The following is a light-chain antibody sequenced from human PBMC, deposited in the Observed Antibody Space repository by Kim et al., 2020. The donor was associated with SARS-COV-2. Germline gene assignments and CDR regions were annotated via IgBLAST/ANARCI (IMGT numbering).Light chain of an antibody. J-gene: IGKJ4*01. Sequence: PGERATRSGRASQSVSSYLAWYQQKPGQAPRLLIYDASNRATGIPARFSGSGSGTDFTLTISSLEPEDFAVYYCQLRSNWPPRLTFGGGTKVDIK. CDR3: QLRSNWPPRLT. CDR1: QSVSSY. CDR2: DAS. V-gene: IGKV3-11*01.